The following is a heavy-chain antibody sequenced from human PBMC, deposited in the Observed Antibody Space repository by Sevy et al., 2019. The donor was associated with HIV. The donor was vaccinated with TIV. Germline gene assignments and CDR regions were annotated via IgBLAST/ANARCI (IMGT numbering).Heavy chain of an antibody. CDR3: ARRITMVRGVIHRFYYFDY. D-gene: IGHD3-10*01. CDR1: GGSISSSSYY. J-gene: IGHJ4*02. Sequence: SETLSLTCTVSGGSISSSSYYWGWIRQPPGKGLEWIGSIYYSGSTYYNPSLKSRVTISVDTSKNQLSLKLSSVTAADTAVYYCARRITMVRGVIHRFYYFDYWGQGTLVTVSS. V-gene: IGHV4-39*01. CDR2: IYYSGST.